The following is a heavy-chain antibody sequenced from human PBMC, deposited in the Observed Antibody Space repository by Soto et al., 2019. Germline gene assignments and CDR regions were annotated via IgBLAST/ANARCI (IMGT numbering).Heavy chain of an antibody. CDR3: ARPANTVADHFDL. J-gene: IGHJ4*02. D-gene: IGHD4-17*01. V-gene: IGHV5-51*01. CDR2: IYPSDSDT. CDR1: GYTFIIYW. Sequence: PGESLKNSYKVSGYTFIIYWIGLVRQMPGKGLEWMGIIYPSDSDTRYSPSFQGQVTISADKSINTAYLQWNSLKASDTAIYYCARPANTVADHFDLWGQGTPVTV.